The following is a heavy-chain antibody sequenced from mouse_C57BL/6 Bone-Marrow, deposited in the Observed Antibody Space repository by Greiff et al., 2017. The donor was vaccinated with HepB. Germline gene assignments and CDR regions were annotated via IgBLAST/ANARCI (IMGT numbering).Heavy chain of an antibody. J-gene: IGHJ3*01. D-gene: IGHD2-4*01. CDR1: GFSLTSYG. CDR3: ASPSIDYDYSWFAY. V-gene: IGHV2-2*01. CDR2: IWSGGST. Sequence: VQVVESGPGLVQPSQSLSITCTVSGFSLTSYGVHWVRQSPGKGLEWLGVIWSGGSTDYNAAFISRLSISKDNSKSQVFFKMNSLQADDTAIYYCASPSIDYDYSWFAYWGQGTLVTVSA.